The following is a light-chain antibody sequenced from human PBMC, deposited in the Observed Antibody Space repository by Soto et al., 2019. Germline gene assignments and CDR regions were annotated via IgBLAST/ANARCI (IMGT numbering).Light chain of an antibody. CDR2: DVN. Sequence: QSALTQPASVSGSPGQSITISCTGTSSDVGVYDYVSWYQQLPGKAPKLLIYDVNNRPSGVSHRFSGSKSGNTASLTISWLQAEDEADYYCSSYTGSSTFVVGTGTKLTVL. J-gene: IGLJ1*01. CDR3: SSYTGSSTFV. CDR1: SSDVGVYDY. V-gene: IGLV2-14*01.